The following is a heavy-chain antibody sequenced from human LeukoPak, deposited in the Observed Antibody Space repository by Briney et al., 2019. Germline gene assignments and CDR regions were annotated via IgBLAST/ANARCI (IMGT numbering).Heavy chain of an antibody. CDR3: VRGDGDLFDY. CDR1: GFTFRSYN. CDR2: ISKTTTNI. D-gene: IGHD4-17*01. J-gene: IGHJ4*02. Sequence: GGSLRLSCAASGFTFRSYNMNWVRQAPGKGLEWVSFISKTTTNIYYGDSVRGRFTISRDDAKNSIHLQMSSLRAEDSAVYYCVRGDGDLFDYWGQGTLVSVSS. V-gene: IGHV3-21*06.